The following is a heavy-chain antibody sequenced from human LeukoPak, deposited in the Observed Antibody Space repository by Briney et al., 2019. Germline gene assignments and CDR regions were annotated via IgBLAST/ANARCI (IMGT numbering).Heavy chain of an antibody. V-gene: IGHV1-18*01. J-gene: IGHJ4*02. CDR3: ARNAPYSSSWYFIPGFDY. CDR2: IHTYNGNT. Sequence: ASVKVSCKASGYTFTSYDITWVRQAPGQGLEWMGWIHTYNGNTSYAQKLQGRVTMITDTSTSTAYMELRSLRSDDTAVDYCARNAPYSSSWYFIPGFDYWGQGTLVTVSS. CDR1: GYTFTSYD. D-gene: IGHD6-13*01.